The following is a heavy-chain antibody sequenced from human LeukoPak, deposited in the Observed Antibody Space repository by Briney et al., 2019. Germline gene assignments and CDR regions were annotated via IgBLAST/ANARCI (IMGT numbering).Heavy chain of an antibody. Sequence: SQTFSLTCGISGDSVSSNSAVWNWIRQSPSRGLEWLGRTYYRSKWFINYAPSVKSRIIINPDTPKNQVSLQLNSVTPEDTAVYYCTRSDCSSGRCPGFDNWGQGTLVTVSS. D-gene: IGHD6-19*01. J-gene: IGHJ4*02. CDR3: TRSDCSSGRCPGFDN. CDR1: GDSVSSNSAV. CDR2: TYYRSKWFI. V-gene: IGHV6-1*01.